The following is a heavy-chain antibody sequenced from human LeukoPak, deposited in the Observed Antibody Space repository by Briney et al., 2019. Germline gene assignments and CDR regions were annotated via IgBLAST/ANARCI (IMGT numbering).Heavy chain of an antibody. D-gene: IGHD3-22*01. J-gene: IGHJ4*02. Sequence: GGSLRLSCAASGFTFSSYEMNWVRQAPGKGLEWVSHISSSGSTIYYADSVKGRFTISRDNAKNSLYLQMNSLRAEDTAVYYCARGGSYYYDSSGYYPLDYWGQGTLVTVSS. CDR1: GFTFSSYE. CDR2: ISSSGSTI. V-gene: IGHV3-48*03. CDR3: ARGGSYYYDSSGYYPLDY.